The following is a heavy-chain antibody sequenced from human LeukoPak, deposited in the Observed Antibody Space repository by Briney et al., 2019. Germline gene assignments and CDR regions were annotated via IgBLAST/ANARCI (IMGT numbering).Heavy chain of an antibody. Sequence: ASVKVSCKASGYSFTSYHVHWVRQAPGQGLEWMGIINPSGGSTSYTQKFQGRVTMTRDTSTDTVYMELSSLRSEDTAMYFCARDLYGSGSFLVYWGQGTLVTVSS. CDR1: GYSFTSYH. CDR2: INPSGGST. D-gene: IGHD3-10*01. V-gene: IGHV1-46*01. J-gene: IGHJ4*02. CDR3: ARDLYGSGSFLVY.